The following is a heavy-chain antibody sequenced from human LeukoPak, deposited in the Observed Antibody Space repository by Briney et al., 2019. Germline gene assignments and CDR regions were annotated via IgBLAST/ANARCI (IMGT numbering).Heavy chain of an antibody. CDR3: ARAHPVGGGYDPSYYYYYYMDV. Sequence: SETLSLTCTVSGGSISSYYWSWIRQPPGKGLEWIGYIYYSGSTNYNPSLKSRVTISVDTSKNQFSLKLSSVTAADTAVYYCARAHPVGGGYDPSYYYYYYMDVWGKGTTVTISS. D-gene: IGHD5-12*01. CDR2: IYYSGST. CDR1: GGSISSYY. J-gene: IGHJ6*03. V-gene: IGHV4-59*01.